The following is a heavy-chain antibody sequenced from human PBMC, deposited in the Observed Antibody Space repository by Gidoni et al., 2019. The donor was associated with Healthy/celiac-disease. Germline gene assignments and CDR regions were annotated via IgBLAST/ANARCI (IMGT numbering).Heavy chain of an antibody. D-gene: IGHD5-12*01. CDR1: GGSFSGYY. V-gene: IGHV4-34*01. J-gene: IGHJ4*02. CDR2: INHSGST. Sequence: QLQLQQWGAGLLKPSETLSLTCAVYGGSFSGYYWSWIRQPPGKGLEWIGEINHSGSTNYNPSLKRRVTISVDTSKNQFSLKLSSVTAADTDVYYCARGRQWLRLFDYWGQGTLVTVSS. CDR3: ARGRQWLRLFDY.